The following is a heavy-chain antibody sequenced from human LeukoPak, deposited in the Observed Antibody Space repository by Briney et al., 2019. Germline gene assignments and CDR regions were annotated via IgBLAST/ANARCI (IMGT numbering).Heavy chain of an antibody. CDR3: AKSGSTWYDYFDF. Sequence: GGSLRLSCAASGFTFSSYAMTWVRQAPGKGLEWVSTISGDGGTTFYADSVKGRFTISRENSKNTLYLQMSSLRADDTAVYCCAKSGSTWYDYFDFWGQGALVTVSS. CDR2: ISGDGGTT. V-gene: IGHV3-23*01. CDR1: GFTFSSYA. D-gene: IGHD6-13*01. J-gene: IGHJ4*02.